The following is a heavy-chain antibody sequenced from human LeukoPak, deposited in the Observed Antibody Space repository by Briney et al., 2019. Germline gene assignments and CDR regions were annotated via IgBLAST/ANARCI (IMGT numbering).Heavy chain of an antibody. J-gene: IGHJ4*02. CDR2: ISSSSSTI. V-gene: IGHV3-48*01. CDR1: GFTFSSYS. CDR3: ASELSSSWYI. D-gene: IGHD6-13*01. Sequence: PGGSLRLSCAASGFTFSSYSMNWVRQAPGKGLEWVSYISSSSSTIYYADSVKGRFTISRDNAKNSLYLQMNSLRAEDTAVYYCASELSSSWYIWGQGTLVTVSS.